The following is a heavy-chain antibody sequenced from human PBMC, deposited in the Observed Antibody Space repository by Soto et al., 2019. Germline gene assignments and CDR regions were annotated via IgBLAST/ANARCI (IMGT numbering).Heavy chain of an antibody. CDR1: GGTFSSYA. D-gene: IGHD4-4*01. J-gene: IGHJ6*02. CDR3: ARVGTVTTYYYYGMDV. Sequence: SVKVSCKASGGTFSSYAISWVRQAPGQGLEWMGGIIPIFGTANYAQKFQGRVTITADESTSTAYMELSSLRSEDTAVYYCARVGTVTTYYYYGMDVWGQGTTVTVSS. V-gene: IGHV1-69*13. CDR2: IIPIFGTA.